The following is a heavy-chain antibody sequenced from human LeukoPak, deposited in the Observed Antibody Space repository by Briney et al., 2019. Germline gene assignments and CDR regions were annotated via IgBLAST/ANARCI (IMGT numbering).Heavy chain of an antibody. CDR2: IIPIVGTA. Sequence: SVKVSCKASGGTFSSYAIIWLVQAPGQGLEWMGRIIPIVGTANYAQKFQGRVTITTDESTSTAYMELSSLRSEDTAVYYCASVSPYFDRSSPPYYFDYWGQGTLVTVSS. CDR3: ASVSPYFDRSSPPYYFDY. CDR1: GGTFSSYA. D-gene: IGHD3-9*01. V-gene: IGHV1-69*05. J-gene: IGHJ4*02.